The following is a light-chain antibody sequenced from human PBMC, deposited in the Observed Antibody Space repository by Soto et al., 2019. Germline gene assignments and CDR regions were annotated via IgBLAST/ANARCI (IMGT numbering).Light chain of an antibody. Sequence: QSALTQPASVSGSPGQSITISCTGTSSDVGGYNYVSWYQQHPGKAPKLIIYDVINRPSGVSNRFSGSKSGNTASLTISGLQAEDEADYYCSSYTSSSTRVFGTGTKLTVL. V-gene: IGLV2-14*01. CDR2: DVI. CDR1: SSDVGGYNY. J-gene: IGLJ1*01. CDR3: SSYTSSSTRV.